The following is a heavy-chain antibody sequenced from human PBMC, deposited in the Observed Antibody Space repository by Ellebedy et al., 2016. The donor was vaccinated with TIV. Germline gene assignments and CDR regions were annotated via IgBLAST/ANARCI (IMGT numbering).Heavy chain of an antibody. D-gene: IGHD3-10*01. Sequence: ASVKVSXXASGYTFTGYYMHWVRQAPGQGLEWMGIINPSGGSTSYAQKFQGRVTMTRDTSTSTVYMELSSLRSEDTAVYYCASLYGSGSYYRVWGQGTLVTVSS. CDR2: INPSGGST. CDR3: ASLYGSGSYYRV. CDR1: GYTFTGYY. V-gene: IGHV1-46*01. J-gene: IGHJ4*02.